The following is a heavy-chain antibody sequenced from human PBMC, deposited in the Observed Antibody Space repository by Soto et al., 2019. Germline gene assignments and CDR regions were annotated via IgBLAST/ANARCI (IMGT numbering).Heavy chain of an antibody. CDR1: GGTFSSYA. CDR2: IIPIFGTA. D-gene: IGHD4-4*01. Sequence: AAVKVSCKASGGTFSSYAISWVRQAPGQGLEWMGGIIPIFGTANYAPKFRGRVTITADKSTSTAYMELSSLRSEDTAVYYCARDRYGGNYVSEYGMDVWGQGTTVTVSS. V-gene: IGHV1-69*06. J-gene: IGHJ6*02. CDR3: ARDRYGGNYVSEYGMDV.